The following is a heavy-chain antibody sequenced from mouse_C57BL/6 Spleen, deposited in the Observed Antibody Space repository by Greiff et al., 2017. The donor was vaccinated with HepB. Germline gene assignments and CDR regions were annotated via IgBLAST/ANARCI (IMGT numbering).Heavy chain of an antibody. D-gene: IGHD2-3*01. J-gene: IGHJ2*01. CDR2: IDPETGGT. V-gene: IGHV1-15*01. Sequence: VQVVESGAELVRPGASVTLSCKASGYTFTDYEMHWVKQTPVHGLEWIGAIDPETGGTAYNQKFKGKAILTADKSSSTAYMELRSLTSEDSAVYYCTRKGENDCYYLYYFDYWGQGTTLTVSS. CDR1: GYTFTDYE. CDR3: TRKGENDCYYLYYFDY.